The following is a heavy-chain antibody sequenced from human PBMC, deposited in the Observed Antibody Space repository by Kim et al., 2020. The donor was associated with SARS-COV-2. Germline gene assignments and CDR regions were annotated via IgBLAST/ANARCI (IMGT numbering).Heavy chain of an antibody. D-gene: IGHD3-10*01. Sequence: GGSLRLSCAASGFTFSSYAMHWVRQAPGKGLEWVAVISYDGSNKYYADSVKGRFTISRDNSKNTLYLQMNSLRAEDTAVYYCARDTVPLWFGESIGVDYWGQGTLVTVSS. CDR3: ARDTVPLWFGESIGVDY. CDR2: ISYDGSNK. J-gene: IGHJ4*02. V-gene: IGHV3-30-3*01. CDR1: GFTFSSYA.